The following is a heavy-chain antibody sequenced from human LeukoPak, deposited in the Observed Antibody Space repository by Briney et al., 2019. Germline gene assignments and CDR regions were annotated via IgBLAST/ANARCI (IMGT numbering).Heavy chain of an antibody. CDR2: IYYSGST. J-gene: IGHJ6*02. D-gene: IGHD4-4*01. CDR1: GGSISSYY. CDR3: ARLHSNLYYYYGMDV. V-gene: IGHV4-59*01. Sequence: SETLSLTCTVSGGSISSYYWSWIRQPPGKGLEWIGYIYYSGSTNYNPSLKSRVTISVDTSKNQFSLKLRSVTAADTAVYYCARLHSNLYYYYGMDVWGQGTTVTVSS.